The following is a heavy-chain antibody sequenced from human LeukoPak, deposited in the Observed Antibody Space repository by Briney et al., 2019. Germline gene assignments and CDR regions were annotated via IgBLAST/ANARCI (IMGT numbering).Heavy chain of an antibody. CDR3: AKDRYYYDSSGYSDRHDAFDI. D-gene: IGHD3-22*01. CDR2: ISGSGGGT. CDR1: GFTFSSYA. V-gene: IGHV3-23*01. J-gene: IGHJ3*02. Sequence: GGSLRLSCAASGFTFSSYAMEWVRQAPGKGLEWVSAISGSGGGTYYADSVKGRFTISRDNSKNTLYLQMNSLRAEDTAVYYCAKDRYYYDSSGYSDRHDAFDIWGQGTMVTVSS.